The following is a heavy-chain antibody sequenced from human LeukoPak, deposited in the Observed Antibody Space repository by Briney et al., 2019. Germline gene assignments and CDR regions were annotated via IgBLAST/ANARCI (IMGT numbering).Heavy chain of an antibody. CDR1: GGSFSGYY. D-gene: IGHD5-24*01. CDR3: GKFPYGYSVLDS. J-gene: IGHJ4*02. V-gene: IGHV4-34*01. Sequence: SETLSLTCRVYGGSFSGYYCTWIRQPPPKGQERIGEINHSESINYNPSLKSRVIMSVDSSKNQFSLNVRSVTAADTAVYYCGKFPYGYSVLDSWGQGTLVTVSS. CDR2: INHSESI.